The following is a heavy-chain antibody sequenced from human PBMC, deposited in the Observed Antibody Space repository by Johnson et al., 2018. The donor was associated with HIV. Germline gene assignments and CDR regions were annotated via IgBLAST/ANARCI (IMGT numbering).Heavy chain of an antibody. V-gene: IGHV3-9*01. CDR1: GFTFDDYA. Sequence: VLLVESGGGVVRPGGSLRLSCAASGFTFDDYAMHWVRQAPGKGLEWVSGISWTSGSIGYADCVKGRFTTSRENAKNSLYLQMNSLRAEDTALYYCAREGWILDRNDAFDIWGQGTMVTVSS. J-gene: IGHJ3*02. CDR2: ISWTSGSI. D-gene: IGHD3/OR15-3a*01. CDR3: AREGWILDRNDAFDI.